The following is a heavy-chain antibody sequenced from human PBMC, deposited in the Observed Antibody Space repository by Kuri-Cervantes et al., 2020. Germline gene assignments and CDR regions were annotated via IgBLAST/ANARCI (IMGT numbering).Heavy chain of an antibody. V-gene: IGHV2-5*02. Sequence: SGPTLVKPTQTLTLTCTFSGFSLSTSGVGVGWIRQPPGKALEWLALIYWDDDKRYSPSLKSRLTITKDTSKNQVVLTMTNMDPVDTATYYCAHGRWVRFLEWSIPHDAFDIWGQGTMVTVSS. D-gene: IGHD3-3*01. CDR2: IYWDDDK. CDR3: AHGRWVRFLEWSIPHDAFDI. CDR1: GFSLSTSGVG. J-gene: IGHJ3*02.